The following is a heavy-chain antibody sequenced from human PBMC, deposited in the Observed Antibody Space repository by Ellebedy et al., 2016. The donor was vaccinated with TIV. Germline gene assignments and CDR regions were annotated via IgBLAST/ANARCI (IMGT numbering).Heavy chain of an antibody. J-gene: IGHJ3*02. Sequence: GGSLRLSXAASGFTFSSYAMSWVRQAPGKGLEWVSAISGSGGSTYYADSVKGRFTISRDNSKNTLYLQMNSLRAEDTAVYYCAKDKAEMSDAFDIWGQGTMVTVSS. CDR1: GFTFSSYA. CDR3: AKDKAEMSDAFDI. V-gene: IGHV3-23*01. CDR2: ISGSGGST.